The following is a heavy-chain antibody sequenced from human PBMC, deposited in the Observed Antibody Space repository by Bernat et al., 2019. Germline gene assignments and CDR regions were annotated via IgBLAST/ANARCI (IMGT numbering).Heavy chain of an antibody. J-gene: IGHJ3*02. Sequence: EVQLVESGGGLVQPGRSLRLSCTASGFTFGDYAMSWVRQAPGKGLEWVGRIRSKADGGTTEYAASVKGRFTISRDDSKNIAYLQMNSLKTEDTAVFYCTPEGPVTTLSMYSFDIWGQGTLVTVSS. CDR1: GFTFGDYA. CDR2: IRSKADGGTT. V-gene: IGHV3-49*04. CDR3: TPEGPVTTLSMYSFDI. D-gene: IGHD3-22*01.